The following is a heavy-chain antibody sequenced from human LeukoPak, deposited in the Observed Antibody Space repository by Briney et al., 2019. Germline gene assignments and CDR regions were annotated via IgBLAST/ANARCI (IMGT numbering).Heavy chain of an antibody. CDR1: GGSVSSNY. J-gene: IGHJ6*02. CDR2: IYSGGST. V-gene: IGHV3-66*04. CDR3: ASQYSSSWYYYYGMDV. D-gene: IGHD6-13*01. Sequence: ETLSLTCTVSGGSVSSNYMSWVRQAPGKGLEWVSVIYSGGSTYYADSVKGRFTISRDNSKNTLYLQMNSLRAEDTAVYYCASQYSSSWYYYYGMDVWGQGTTVTVSS.